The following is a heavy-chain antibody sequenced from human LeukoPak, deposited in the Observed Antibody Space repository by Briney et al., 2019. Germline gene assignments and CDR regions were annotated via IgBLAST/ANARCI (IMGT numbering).Heavy chain of an antibody. V-gene: IGHV1-69*13. D-gene: IGHD3-3*01. CDR1: GGTFSSYA. CDR3: ARGLYDFWSGFENWFDP. CDR2: IIPIFGTA. J-gene: IGHJ5*02. Sequence: SVKVSCKASGGTFSSYAISWVRQAPGQGLEWTGGIIPIFGTANYAQKFQGRVTITADESTSTAYMELSSLRSEDTAVYYCARGLYDFWSGFENWFDPWGQETLVTVSS.